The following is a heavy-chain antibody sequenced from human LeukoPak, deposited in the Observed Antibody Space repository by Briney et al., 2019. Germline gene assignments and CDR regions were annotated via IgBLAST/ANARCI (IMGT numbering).Heavy chain of an antibody. D-gene: IGHD5-18*01. V-gene: IGHV3-21*04. Sequence: PGGSLRLSCAASGFTFSSYSMNWVRQAPGKGLEWVSSISSSSSYIYYADSVKGRFTISRDNSKNTLYLQMNSLRAEDTAVYYCAKGRDVDTAMVSFLRYFDYWGQGTLVTVSS. CDR2: ISSSSSYI. CDR3: AKGRDVDTAMVSFLRYFDY. J-gene: IGHJ4*02. CDR1: GFTFSSYS.